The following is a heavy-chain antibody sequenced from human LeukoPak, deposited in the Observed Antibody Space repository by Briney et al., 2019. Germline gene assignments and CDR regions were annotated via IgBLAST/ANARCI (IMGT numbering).Heavy chain of an antibody. CDR1: GYTFTDYY. CDR2: VDPEDGET. CDR3: ARDYLGWFGDARRIEYYVDV. D-gene: IGHD3-10*01. V-gene: IGHV1-69-2*01. J-gene: IGHJ6*03. Sequence: ASVKISCKVSGYTFTDYYMHWVQQAPGKGLEWMGLVDPEDGETIYAEKFQGRVTITADTSTDTAYMELSSLRSEDTAVYYCARDYLGWFGDARRIEYYVDVWGKGTTVTVSS.